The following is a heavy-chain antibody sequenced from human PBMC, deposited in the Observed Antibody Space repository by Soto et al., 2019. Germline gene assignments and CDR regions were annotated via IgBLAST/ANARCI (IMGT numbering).Heavy chain of an antibody. CDR2: INDGGIST. J-gene: IGHJ4*02. Sequence: PRLSCAASGFTFRRYWMHWVRQVPGKGPEWVSRINDGGISTNDADSVKGRFTIYRDNAKNNLYLQMNALRVEDTGVYYCTGGLLATLTSTGDFWGQGTLVTVSS. CDR1: GFTFRRYW. V-gene: IGHV3-74*01. D-gene: IGHD2-2*01. CDR3: TGGLLATLTSTGDF.